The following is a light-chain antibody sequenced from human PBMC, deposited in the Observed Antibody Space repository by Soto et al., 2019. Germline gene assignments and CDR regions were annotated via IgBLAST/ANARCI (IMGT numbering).Light chain of an antibody. J-gene: IGKJ1*01. CDR3: QQYKRPFRA. Sequence: DIHMTQSPSTLSASVGDRVTITCRASQSVDIWLAWYQQKPGKLPNLLIYKASSLEGGVPSRFSGSGSGTEVTLTISSLQPDDFATYDWQQYKRPFRAFGQGTKVEMK. CDR2: KAS. CDR1: QSVDIW. V-gene: IGKV1-5*03.